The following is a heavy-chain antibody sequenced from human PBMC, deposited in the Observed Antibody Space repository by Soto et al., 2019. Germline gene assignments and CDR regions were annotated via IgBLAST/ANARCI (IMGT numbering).Heavy chain of an antibody. V-gene: IGHV4-59*08. D-gene: IGHD3-10*01. CDR3: ARSPSMVRGVIMDY. J-gene: IGHJ4*02. Sequence: GSLRLSCAASGFTFSSYAMSWVRQAPGKGLEWIGYIYYSGSTNYNPSFKSRVTISVDTSKNQFSLKLSSMTAADAAVYYCARSPSMVRGVIMDYWGQGTLVTVSS. CDR2: IYYSGST. CDR1: GFTFSSYA.